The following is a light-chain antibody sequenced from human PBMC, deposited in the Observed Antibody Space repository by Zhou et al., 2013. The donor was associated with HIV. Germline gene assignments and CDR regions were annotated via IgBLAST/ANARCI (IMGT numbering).Light chain of an antibody. Sequence: DIQMTQSPSTLSASIGDRVTITCRASQNIGSWLAWYQQKPGKAPEFLIYKASSLESGVPSRFSGSGSGTEFTLTISSLQPDDFATYYCQQYNSYPWTFGQGTKVEIK. J-gene: IGKJ1*01. CDR2: KAS. CDR1: QNIGSW. CDR3: QQYNSYPWT. V-gene: IGKV1-5*03.